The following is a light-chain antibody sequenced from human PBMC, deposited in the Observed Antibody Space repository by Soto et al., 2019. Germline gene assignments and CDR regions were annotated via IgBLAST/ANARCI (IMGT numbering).Light chain of an antibody. CDR2: KAS. V-gene: IGKV1-5*03. CDR1: QSIRSG. J-gene: IGKJ1*01. Sequence: DIQMTLSPSTLCASVGDRVTLTCRASQSIRSGLAWYQQKPGKAPSLLIYKASTLKSGVPSRFSGSGSGTEFTLTICSLQPDDFAPYYCQHDTIYSRALAQGTKVDI. CDR3: QHDTIYSRA.